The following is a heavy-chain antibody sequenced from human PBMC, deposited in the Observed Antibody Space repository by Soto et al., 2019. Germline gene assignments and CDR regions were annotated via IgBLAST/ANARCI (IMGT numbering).Heavy chain of an antibody. V-gene: IGHV3-23*01. CDR2: LTDNGGGT. CDR3: AKVVVPPSSGYYFDY. J-gene: IGHJ4*02. D-gene: IGHD3-22*01. Sequence: EVQLLESGGGLVQPGGSLRLSCEASGFTFSAYAMSWVRQAPGKGLEWVSALTDNGGGTYYADSVKGRFTVARDNFKKTLYRQRNSLRAEDTAIYYCAKVVVPPSSGYYFDYWGQGALVAVFS. CDR1: GFTFSAYA.